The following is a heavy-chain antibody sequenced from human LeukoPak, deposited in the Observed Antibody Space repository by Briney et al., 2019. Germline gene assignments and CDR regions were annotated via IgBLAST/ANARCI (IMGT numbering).Heavy chain of an antibody. Sequence: GGSLRLSCAASGFTFSNYAMSWVRQAPGKGLEWVSSISSSSSYIYYADSVKGRFTISRDNAKNSLYLQMNSLRAEDTAVYYCARDEYSYGYFFDYWGQGTLVTVSS. CDR1: GFTFSNYA. J-gene: IGHJ4*02. D-gene: IGHD5-18*01. CDR2: ISSSSSYI. V-gene: IGHV3-21*01. CDR3: ARDEYSYGYFFDY.